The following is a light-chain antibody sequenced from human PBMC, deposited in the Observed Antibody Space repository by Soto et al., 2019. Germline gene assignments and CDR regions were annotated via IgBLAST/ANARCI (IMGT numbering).Light chain of an antibody. Sequence: QSALTQPASVSGSPGQSITISCTGTSSDVGGYNYVSWYQHHPGKAPKLMIYDVSNRPSGVSNRFSGSKSGNTASLIISGLQAEDEADYYCSSYISSSTLSPDVFGTGTKLTVL. V-gene: IGLV2-14*03. J-gene: IGLJ1*01. CDR2: DVS. CDR3: SSYISSSTLSPDV. CDR1: SSDVGGYNY.